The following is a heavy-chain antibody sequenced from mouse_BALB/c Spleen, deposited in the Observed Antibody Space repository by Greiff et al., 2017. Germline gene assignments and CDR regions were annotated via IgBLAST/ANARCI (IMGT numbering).Heavy chain of an antibody. CDR3: VRQLLLEMDY. J-gene: IGHJ4*01. D-gene: IGHD1-1*01. CDR2: IRSKSNNYAT. CDR1: GFTFNTYA. V-gene: IGHV10-1*02. Sequence: EVQLVESGGGLVQPKGSLKLSCAASGFTFNTYAMNWVRQAPGTGLEWVARIRSKSNNYATYYADSVKDRFTISRDDSQSMLYLQMNNLKTEDTAMYYCVRQLLLEMDYWGQGTSVTVSS.